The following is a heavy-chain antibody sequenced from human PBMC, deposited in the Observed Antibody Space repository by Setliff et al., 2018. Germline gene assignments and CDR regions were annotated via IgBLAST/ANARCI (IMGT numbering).Heavy chain of an antibody. CDR3: TSMVVAANIVVY. D-gene: IGHD2-15*01. V-gene: IGHV3-72*01. CDR2: VRNKANSYTT. J-gene: IGHJ4*02. CDR1: GFIFNDHY. Sequence: PGGSLRLSCAASGFIFNDHYMDWVRQAPGKGLEWVGRVRNKANSYTTDYAAPVKGRFTISRDDSKNTLYLQMNSLKTEDTAVYYCTSMVVAANIVVYWGQGTLVTVSS.